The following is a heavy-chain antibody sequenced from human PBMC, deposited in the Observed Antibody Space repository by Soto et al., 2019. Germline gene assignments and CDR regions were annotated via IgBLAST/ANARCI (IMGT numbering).Heavy chain of an antibody. J-gene: IGHJ4*02. V-gene: IGHV1-69*01. CDR3: ASSGTNYYDSSGYPGFDY. CDR2: IIPIFGTA. Sequence: QVQLVQSGAEVKKPGSSVKVSCKASGGTFSSYAISWVRQAPGQGLEWMGGIIPIFGTANYAHKFQGRVTITADESTSTAYMELSSLRSEDTAVYYCASSGTNYYDSSGYPGFDYWGQGTLVTVSS. CDR1: GGTFSSYA. D-gene: IGHD3-22*01.